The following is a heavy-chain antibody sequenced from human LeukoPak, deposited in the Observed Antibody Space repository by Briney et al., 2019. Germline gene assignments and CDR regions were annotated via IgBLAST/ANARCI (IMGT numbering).Heavy chain of an antibody. CDR2: IYPGDSDT. CDR3: ARRAFASGDYFDY. D-gene: IGHD3-10*01. CDR1: GYSFTSYW. J-gene: IGHJ4*02. Sequence: GESLKISCKGSGYSFTSYWIGWVRQMPGKGLEWMGIIYPGDSDTRSSPSFQGQVTISADKSISTVYLQWSSLKASDTAMYFCARRAFASGDYFDYWGQGTLVTVSS. V-gene: IGHV5-51*01.